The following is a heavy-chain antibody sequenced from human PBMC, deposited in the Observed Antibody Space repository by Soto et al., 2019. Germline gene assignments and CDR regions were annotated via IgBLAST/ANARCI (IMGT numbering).Heavy chain of an antibody. D-gene: IGHD2-2*01. V-gene: IGHV3-30*18. J-gene: IGHJ6*02. CDR1: GFTFSSYV. Sequence: GGSLRLSCAASGFTFSSYVMHWVRRAPGKELEWVAVISYDGSNKYYADSVKGRLTISRDNSKNTLYLQINSLRAEDTAVYYCAKGQHCSTTSCYFYYYGVDVWGQGTTVTVS. CDR3: AKGQHCSTTSCYFYYYGVDV. CDR2: ISYDGSNK.